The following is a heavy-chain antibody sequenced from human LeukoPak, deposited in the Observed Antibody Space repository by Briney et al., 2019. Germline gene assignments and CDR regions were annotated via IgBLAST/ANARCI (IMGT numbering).Heavy chain of an antibody. Sequence: GGSLRLSCAASGFTFSNYDMHWVRQAPGKGLELVAVISYHGSNKYYADSVKGRFTISRDNSKNTLYLQMNSLRAEDAAVYYCAKDRRGEIEYWGQGTLVTVSS. D-gene: IGHD6-6*01. CDR3: AKDRRGEIEY. J-gene: IGHJ4*02. CDR1: GFTFSNYD. CDR2: ISYHGSNK. V-gene: IGHV3-30*18.